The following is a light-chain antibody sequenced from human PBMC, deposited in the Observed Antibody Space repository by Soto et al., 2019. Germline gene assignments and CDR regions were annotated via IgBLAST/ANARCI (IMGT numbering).Light chain of an antibody. V-gene: IGKV1-5*03. Sequence: DIQMTQSPSTLSASVGDRVTITCRASQSINDGLAWYQQKPGKAPNLLIYKASSLESGVPSRFSGSASGTEFTLTISRLQPDDLATYYCQQYNSYSTFGQGTKVEIK. CDR2: KAS. CDR1: QSINDG. J-gene: IGKJ1*01. CDR3: QQYNSYST.